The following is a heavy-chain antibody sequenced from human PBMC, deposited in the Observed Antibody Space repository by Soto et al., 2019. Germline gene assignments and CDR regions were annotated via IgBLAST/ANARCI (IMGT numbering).Heavy chain of an antibody. D-gene: IGHD6-19*01. Sequence: QVQLVQSGAEVKKPGASVKVSCKASGYTFTSYYMHWVRQAPGQGLEWMGIINPSGGSTSYAQKCECRVTMTRDTSTSTVYMELSSLRSEDTAVYYCARAVAGVSWYSDLWGRGTLVTVSS. CDR1: GYTFTSYY. J-gene: IGHJ2*01. CDR2: INPSGGST. V-gene: IGHV1-46*03. CDR3: ARAVAGVSWYSDL.